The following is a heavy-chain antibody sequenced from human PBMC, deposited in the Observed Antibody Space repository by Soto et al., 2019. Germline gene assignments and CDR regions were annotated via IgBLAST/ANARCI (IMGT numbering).Heavy chain of an antibody. Sequence: QVQLVQSGAEEKKPGASVKVSCKASGYTFTSYAMHWVRQAPGQRLEWMGWINAGSGNTKYSQKFQGRVTITRDTSASTAYMELSSLRSEDTAVYYCASSVVVVTALDYWGQGTLVTVSS. V-gene: IGHV1-3*05. CDR2: INAGSGNT. D-gene: IGHD2-21*02. CDR1: GYTFTSYA. CDR3: ASSVVVVTALDY. J-gene: IGHJ4*02.